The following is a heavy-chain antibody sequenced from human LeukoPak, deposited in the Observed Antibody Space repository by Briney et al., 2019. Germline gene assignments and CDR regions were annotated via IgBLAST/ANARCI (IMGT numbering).Heavy chain of an antibody. CDR3: ARALGGGYYFDY. CDR2: IYYSGST. Sequence: SETLSLTCTVSGGSISSYYWSWIRQPPGKGLEWIGYIYYSGSTNYNPSLKSRVTISVDTSKNQFSLKLSSVTAADTAVYYCARALGGGYYFDYWGQGTLVTVSS. J-gene: IGHJ4*02. V-gene: IGHV4-59*01. D-gene: IGHD3-16*01. CDR1: GGSISSYY.